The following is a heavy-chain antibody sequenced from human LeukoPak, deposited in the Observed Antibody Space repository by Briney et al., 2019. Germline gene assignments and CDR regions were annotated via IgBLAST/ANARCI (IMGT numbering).Heavy chain of an antibody. CDR2: IYYSGST. D-gene: IGHD3-22*01. J-gene: IGHJ4*02. CDR3: AREFYYDSSGFGY. Sequence: SETLSLTCTVSGGSVSSGTYYWNWIRQPPGKGLEWIGYIYYSGSTNYNPSLKSRVTISVDTSKNQFSLKLSSVTAADTAVYYCAREFYYDSSGFGYWGQGTLVTVSS. CDR1: GGSVSSGTYY. V-gene: IGHV4-61*01.